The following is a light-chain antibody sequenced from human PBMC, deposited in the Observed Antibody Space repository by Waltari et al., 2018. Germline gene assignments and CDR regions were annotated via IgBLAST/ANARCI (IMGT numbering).Light chain of an antibody. CDR2: GAS. CDR3: QQYGSSPPIT. CDR1: QSVSSSD. V-gene: IGKV3-20*01. J-gene: IGKJ4*01. Sequence: EIVLTQSPGTLSLSPGERATLSCRASQSVSSSDLVWYQQRPGQAPSLLIYGASSRATGIPDRFSGSGSGTDFTLTISRLEPEDFAVYYCQQYGSSPPITFGGGTKVEIK.